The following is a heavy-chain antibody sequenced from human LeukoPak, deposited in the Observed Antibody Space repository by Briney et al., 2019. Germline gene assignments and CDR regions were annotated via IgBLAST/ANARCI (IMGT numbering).Heavy chain of an antibody. CDR2: FGPEDGET. V-gene: IGHV1-24*01. J-gene: IGHJ4*02. Sequence: ASVKVSCKVYGYTLTELSMHWVRQAPGKGLEWMGGFGPEDGETIYAQKFQGRVTMTEDTSTDTAYMELSSLRSEDTAVYYCARVGIYYDFAPDYWGQGTLVTVSS. CDR3: ARVGIYYDFAPDY. D-gene: IGHD3-3*01. CDR1: GYTLTELS.